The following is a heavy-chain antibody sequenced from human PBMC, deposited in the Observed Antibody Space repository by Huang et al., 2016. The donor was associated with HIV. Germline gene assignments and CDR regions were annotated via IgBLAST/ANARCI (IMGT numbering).Heavy chain of an antibody. D-gene: IGHD3-16*01. CDR3: AREGMITFGGPFDP. J-gene: IGHJ5*02. CDR1: GGSFSGYY. V-gene: IGHV4-34*01. CDR2: INQSGSN. Sequence: QVQLQQRGAGLLKPSETLSLTCAVYGGSFSGYYWNWIRQSPTKGLEWIGQINQSGSNNYNPSHKRRVTISVDTSMNQFSLKVTSVTAADTAVYYCAREGMITFGGPFDPCGHGNLVTVSS.